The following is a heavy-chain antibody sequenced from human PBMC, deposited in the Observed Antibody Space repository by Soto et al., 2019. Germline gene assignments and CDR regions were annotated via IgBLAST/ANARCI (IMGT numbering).Heavy chain of an antibody. Sequence: QVQLVQSGAEVKRPGASVKVSCKASGYTFTGYYIHWVRQAPGQGLEWMGWINPNNGDTNFAQTFQGRVSMTRDTSTSTAYMELSSLRFDDTAVYYCARTGGSYFDYWGQGTLVTVSS. CDR2: INPNNGDT. V-gene: IGHV1-2*02. CDR3: ARTGGSYFDY. CDR1: GYTFTGYY. J-gene: IGHJ4*02. D-gene: IGHD1-26*01.